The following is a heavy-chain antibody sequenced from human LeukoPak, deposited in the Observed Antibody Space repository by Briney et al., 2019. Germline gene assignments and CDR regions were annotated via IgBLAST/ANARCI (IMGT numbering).Heavy chain of an antibody. CDR3: ARVLPAADPVLDY. Sequence: SVKVSCKASGGTFSSYAISWVRQAPGQGLEWMGRIIPILGIANYAQKFQGRVTITADKSTSTAYLELSSLRSEDTAVYYCARVLPAADPVLDYWGQGTLVTVSS. CDR1: GGTFSSYA. CDR2: IIPILGIA. V-gene: IGHV1-69*04. J-gene: IGHJ4*02. D-gene: IGHD2-2*01.